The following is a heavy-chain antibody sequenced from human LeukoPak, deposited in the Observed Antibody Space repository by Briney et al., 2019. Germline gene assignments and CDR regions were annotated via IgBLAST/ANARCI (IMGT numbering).Heavy chain of an antibody. CDR1: DDSISSYY. D-gene: IGHD3-9*01. CDR2: ISDSGST. Sequence: SETLSLTCSVSDDSISSYYWSWIRQSAGKGLEWIGHISDSGSTKYSPSLKSRVTISIGQSKNQLSLNLSSVTAADTAMYYCAREFFDTFTGYYVQDAFDVWGQGTMVTVSS. J-gene: IGHJ3*01. CDR3: AREFFDTFTGYYVQDAFDV. V-gene: IGHV4-4*07.